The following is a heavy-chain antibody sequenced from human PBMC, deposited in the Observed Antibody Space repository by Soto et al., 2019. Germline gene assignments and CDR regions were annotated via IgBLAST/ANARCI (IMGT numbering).Heavy chain of an antibody. D-gene: IGHD5-12*01. J-gene: IGHJ3*02. CDR1: GGTFSSYA. CDR3: ARRRRNGYNLSAFDI. Sequence: QVQLVQSGAEVKKPGSSVKVSCKASGGTFSSYAISWVRQAPGHGLEWMGGIIPIFGTANYAQKFPGRVTITADESTSTAYMELSSLRSEDTAVYYCARRRRNGYNLSAFDIWGQGTMVTVSS. V-gene: IGHV1-69*01. CDR2: IIPIFGTA.